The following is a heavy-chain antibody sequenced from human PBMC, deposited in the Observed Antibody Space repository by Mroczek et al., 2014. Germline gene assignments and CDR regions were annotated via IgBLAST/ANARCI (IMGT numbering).Heavy chain of an antibody. V-gene: IGHV4-4*07. Sequence: QVQLQESGPGLVKPSETLSLTCTVSGGSISSYYWSWIRQPAGKGLEWIGRIYTSGSTNYNPSLKSRVTMSVDTSKNQFSLKLSSVTAADTAVYYCARVRGFYSLGYYYYMDVWGKGTTVTVSS. J-gene: IGHJ6*03. CDR2: IYTSGST. D-gene: IGHD2-15*01. CDR1: GGSISSYY. CDR3: ARVRGFYSLGYYYYMDV.